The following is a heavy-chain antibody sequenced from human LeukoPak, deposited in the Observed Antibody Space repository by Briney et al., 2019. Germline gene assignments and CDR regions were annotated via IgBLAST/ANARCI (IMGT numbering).Heavy chain of an antibody. J-gene: IGHJ4*02. V-gene: IGHV3-15*01. Sequence: GGSLRLSCAASGFTFTRYWMSWVRQAPGKGLAWVGRIKSNVNGGTIDYAPPVKGRFIISRDDSKGTLYLHMSSLKIEDTAVYYCTTWDYVDYWGQGTVVNVSS. CDR1: GFTFTRYW. D-gene: IGHD1-26*01. CDR3: TTWDYVDY. CDR2: IKSNVNGGTI.